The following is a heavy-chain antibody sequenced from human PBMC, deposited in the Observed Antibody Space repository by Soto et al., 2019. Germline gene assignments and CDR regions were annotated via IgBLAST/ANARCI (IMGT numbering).Heavy chain of an antibody. V-gene: IGHV1-24*01. D-gene: IGHD6-19*01. Sequence: ASVKVSCKVSGYTLTELSMHWVRQAPGKGLEWMGGFDPEDGETIYAQKFQGRVTMTEDTSTDTAYMELSSLRSEDTAVYYCATVAAVAGAFDYWGQGTLVTVSS. CDR1: GYTLTELS. CDR2: FDPEDGET. CDR3: ATVAAVAGAFDY. J-gene: IGHJ4*02.